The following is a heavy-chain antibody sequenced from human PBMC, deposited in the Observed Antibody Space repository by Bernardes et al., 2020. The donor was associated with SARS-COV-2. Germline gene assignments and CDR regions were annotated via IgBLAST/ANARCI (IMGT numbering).Heavy chain of an antibody. CDR1: GASISSNNYY. CDR3: AGSSCGIDCYIGGLRSWDYGMDV. J-gene: IGHJ6*02. Sequence: SESLSLTCTVSGASISSNNYYWGWLPQPPGKGLEWIGSIYSSGTSYYNPSLQSRVMGTVDTSRNQFSLRLSFVTAADTAVYHCAGSSCGIDCYIGGLRSWDYGMDVWGQDTTVTVSS. CDR2: IYSSGTS. V-gene: IGHV4-39*01. D-gene: IGHD2-21*02.